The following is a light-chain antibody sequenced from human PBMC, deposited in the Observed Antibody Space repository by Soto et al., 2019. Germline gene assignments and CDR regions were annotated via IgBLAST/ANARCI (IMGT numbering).Light chain of an antibody. Sequence: EIVLTHSPGTLSLSPGERATLSCRASQSVSSSYLAWYQQKPGQAPRLLIYGASSRATGIPDRFSGSGSGTDFTLTISRLEPEDFAVYYCQKYGSSPPTCGQGTKGDIK. CDR1: QSVSSSY. J-gene: IGKJ1*01. CDR3: QKYGSSPPT. V-gene: IGKV3-20*01. CDR2: GAS.